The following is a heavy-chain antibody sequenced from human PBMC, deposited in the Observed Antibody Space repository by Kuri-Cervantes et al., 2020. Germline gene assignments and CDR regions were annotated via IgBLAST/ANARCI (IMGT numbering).Heavy chain of an antibody. D-gene: IGHD2-15*01. V-gene: IGHV1-8*02. J-gene: IGHJ5*02. CDR2: MNPNSGNT. Sequence: ASVKVSCKASGYTFTSYAMHWVRQAPGQRLEWMGWMNPNSGNTGYAQKFQGRVTMTRNTSISTAYMVLSSLRSEDTAVYYCARRGGRRYCSGGSCSGWFDPWGQGTLVTVSS. CDR1: GYTFTSYA. CDR3: ARRGGRRYCSGGSCSGWFDP.